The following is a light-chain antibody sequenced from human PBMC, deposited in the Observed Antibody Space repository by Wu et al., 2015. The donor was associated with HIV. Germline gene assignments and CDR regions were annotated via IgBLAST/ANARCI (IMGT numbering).Light chain of an antibody. J-gene: IGKJ3*01. CDR3: QQYNNWPPFT. CDR2: GAS. V-gene: IGKV3-15*01. Sequence: EIVLTQSPGTLSLSPGGRATLSCRTSQSVSSRYLAWYQHKPGQAPRLLIYGASSRATGIPARFSGSGSGTEFTLTISSLQSEDFAVYYCQQYNNWPPFTFGPGTKVDIK. CDR1: QSVSSRY.